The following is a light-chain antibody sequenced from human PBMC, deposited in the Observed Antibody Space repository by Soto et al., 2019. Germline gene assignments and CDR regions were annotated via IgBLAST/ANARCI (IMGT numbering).Light chain of an antibody. CDR2: AAS. CDR3: QQLNSYPPWT. Sequence: DIQLTQSPSFLSASVGDRVTITCRASQGISSYLAWYQQKPGKAPKLLIYAASTLQSGVPSRFSGSGSGTEFTLTISSLQPEDFANYYCQQLNSYPPWTFGQGTKVEIK. CDR1: QGISSY. V-gene: IGKV1-9*01. J-gene: IGKJ1*01.